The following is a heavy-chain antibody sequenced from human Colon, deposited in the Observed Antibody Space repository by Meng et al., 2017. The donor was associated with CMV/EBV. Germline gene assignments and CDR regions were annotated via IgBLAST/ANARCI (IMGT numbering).Heavy chain of an antibody. CDR1: GSSFSNSW. CDR3: ARESSGDRIGRFDP. J-gene: IGHJ5*02. CDR2: TNEDGSDK. V-gene: IGHV3-7*01. Sequence: GGSLRLSCAASGSSFSNSWMIWVRRAPGKGLEWVAKTNEDGSDKYYVDSVKGRFTIFRDNAKNSVYLQMNSLRAEDTAVYYCARESSGDRIGRFDPWGQGTLVTVSS. D-gene: IGHD3-22*01.